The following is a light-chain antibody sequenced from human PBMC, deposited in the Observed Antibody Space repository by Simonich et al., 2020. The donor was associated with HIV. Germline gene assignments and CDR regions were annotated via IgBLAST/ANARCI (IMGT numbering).Light chain of an antibody. V-gene: IGKV3-15*01. J-gene: IGKJ1*01. CDR2: GAS. CDR1: QSVSST. CDR3: QQYGSSPRT. Sequence: DIVLTQSPGTLSLSSGERATLSCRASQSVSSTLAWYQQKPGHAPRLLIYGASHSATGIPARVSGSGSGTEFTLTISSMQSEDFAVYYCQQYGSSPRTFGQGTTVEIK.